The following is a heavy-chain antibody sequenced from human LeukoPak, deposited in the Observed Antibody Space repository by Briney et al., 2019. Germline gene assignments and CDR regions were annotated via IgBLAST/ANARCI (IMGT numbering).Heavy chain of an antibody. V-gene: IGHV1-46*01. J-gene: IGHJ4*02. CDR3: ARTPYSSGYYGQFDY. CDR1: GYTFTSYY. CDR2: INPSGGST. Sequence: ASVKVSCKASGYTFTSYYMHWVRQAPGQGLEWMGIINPSGGSTSYAQKFQGRVTMTRDTSTSTVYMELSSLRSEDTAVYYCARTPYSSGYYGQFDYWGQGTLVTVSS. D-gene: IGHD3-22*01.